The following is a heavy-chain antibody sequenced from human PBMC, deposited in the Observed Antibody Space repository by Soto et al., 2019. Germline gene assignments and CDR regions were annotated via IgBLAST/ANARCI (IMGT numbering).Heavy chain of an antibody. J-gene: IGHJ3*02. CDR1: GGTFSSYA. V-gene: IGHV1-69*13. CDR2: IIPIFGTA. CDR3: ARDRIAAADAFDI. Sequence: SVKVSCKASGGTFSSYAISWVRQAPGQGLEWMGGIIPIFGTANYAQKFQGRVTITADESTSTAYMELSSLRSEDTAVYYCARDRIAAADAFDIWGQGTMVTVSS. D-gene: IGHD6-25*01.